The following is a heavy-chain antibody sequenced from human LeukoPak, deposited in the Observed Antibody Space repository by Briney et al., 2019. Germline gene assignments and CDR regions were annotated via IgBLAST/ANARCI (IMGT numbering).Heavy chain of an antibody. CDR2: ISSSGSTI. Sequence: GGSLRLSCAASGFTFSSYEMNWVRQAPGKGLEWVSYISSSGSTIYYADSVKGRFTTSRDNAKNSLFLQMDSLRAEDTAVYYCARDLGPWYSRTWGYDYWGQGSLVTVSS. V-gene: IGHV3-48*03. CDR3: ARDLGPWYSRTWGYDY. D-gene: IGHD6-13*01. J-gene: IGHJ4*02. CDR1: GFTFSSYE.